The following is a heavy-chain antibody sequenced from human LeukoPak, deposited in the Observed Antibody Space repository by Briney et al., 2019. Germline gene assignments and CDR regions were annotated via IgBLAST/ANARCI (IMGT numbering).Heavy chain of an antibody. CDR1: GFTFSHAW. Sequence: GGSLRLSCAGPGFTFSHAWMSWVRQTPGKGLEWLGRIKSKADAETTDYAAPVKGRFTISRDDSKNTLFLQMNSLKTEDTAVYYCTPYQSASGWYGLYWGQGTLVTVSS. J-gene: IGHJ4*02. D-gene: IGHD6-19*01. CDR2: IKSKADAETT. CDR3: TPYQSASGWYGLY. V-gene: IGHV3-15*01.